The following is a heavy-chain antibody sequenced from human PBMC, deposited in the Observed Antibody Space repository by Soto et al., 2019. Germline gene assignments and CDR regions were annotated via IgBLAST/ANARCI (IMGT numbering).Heavy chain of an antibody. J-gene: IGHJ4*02. D-gene: IGHD6-13*01. V-gene: IGHV3-23*01. CDR1: GFTFSDYA. Sequence: EVQLLESGGGLVQPGGSLRLSCAGSGFTFSDYAISWVRQAPGKGLAWVSAMSGRGGRVYYADSVKGRFSLSRENSKNTVYLQMSSLRGEDTAIDYCAKSFGSNWLLDYWGRGTLVTVSS. CDR2: MSGRGGRV. CDR3: AKSFGSNWLLDY.